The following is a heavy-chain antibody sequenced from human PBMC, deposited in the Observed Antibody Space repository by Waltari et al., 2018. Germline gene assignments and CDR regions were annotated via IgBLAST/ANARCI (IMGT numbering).Heavy chain of an antibody. CDR3: ARGPRRYYYYYYMDV. V-gene: IGHV4-34*01. CDR1: GGSFSGYY. CDR2: INHSGST. Sequence: QVQLQQWGAGLLKPSETLSLTCAVYGGSFSGYYWSWTRQPPGKGLEWIGEINHSGSTNYNPSLKSRVTISVDTSKNQFSLKLSSVTAADTAVYYCARGPRRYYYYYYMDVWGKGTTVTISS. J-gene: IGHJ6*03.